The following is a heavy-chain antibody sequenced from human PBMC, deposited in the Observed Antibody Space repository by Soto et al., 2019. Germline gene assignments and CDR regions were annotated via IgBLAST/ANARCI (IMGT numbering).Heavy chain of an antibody. CDR1: GFSLTPSGVG. V-gene: IGHV2-5*02. Sequence: QITLNESGPAQVKPRQTLTLTCTFSGFSLTPSGVGVGWSRQSPGRAPEWLALIYWDDDKRYSPSLKSRLTTNKDASKNQVVLTMADLDPADTATYYCANRVLRTVFGLVTTTAIYFDFWGQGTPVAVSS. D-gene: IGHD3-3*01. CDR2: IYWDDDK. J-gene: IGHJ4*02. CDR3: ANRVLRTVFGLVTTTAIYFDF.